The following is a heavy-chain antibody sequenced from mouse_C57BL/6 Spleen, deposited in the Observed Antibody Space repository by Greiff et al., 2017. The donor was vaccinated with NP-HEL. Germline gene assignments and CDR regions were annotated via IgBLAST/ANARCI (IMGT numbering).Heavy chain of an antibody. D-gene: IGHD6-1*01. CDR1: GFTFSSYA. CDR3: AREGSRYFDY. CDR2: ISDGGSYT. V-gene: IGHV5-4*01. J-gene: IGHJ2*01. Sequence: EVKLVESGGGLVKPGGSLKLSCAASGFTFSSYAMSWVRQTPEKRLEWVATISDGGSYTYYPDNVKGRFTISRDNAKNNLYLQMSHLKSEDTAMYYCAREGSRYFDYWGQGTTLTVSS.